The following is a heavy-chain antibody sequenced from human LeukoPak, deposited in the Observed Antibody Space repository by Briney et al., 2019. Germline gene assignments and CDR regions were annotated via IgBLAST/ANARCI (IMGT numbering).Heavy chain of an antibody. CDR2: VYTSGST. Sequence: SETLSLTCTVSGGSIRSGSYYWSWIRQAAGKGLEWIGRVYTSGSTNYNPSLESRVTISVDTSKNQFSLNLSSVTAADTAVYYCAGGVTIVRGTSKHFDYWGQGILVTVSS. D-gene: IGHD3-10*01. J-gene: IGHJ4*02. CDR1: GGSIRSGSYY. V-gene: IGHV4-61*02. CDR3: AGGVTIVRGTSKHFDY.